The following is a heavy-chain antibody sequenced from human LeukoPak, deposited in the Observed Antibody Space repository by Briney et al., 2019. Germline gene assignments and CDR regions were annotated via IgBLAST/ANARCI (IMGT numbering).Heavy chain of an antibody. CDR3: ARDPKYDDSTDPLDY. V-gene: IGHV1-18*01. D-gene: IGHD3-22*01. CDR2: ISAYNGNT. J-gene: IGHJ4*02. Sequence: ASVKVSFKASGYTFTSYGISWVRQAPGQGLEWMGWISAYNGNTNYAQKLQGRVTMTTDTSTSTAYMELRSLRSDDTAVYYCARDPKYDDSTDPLDYWGQGTLVTVSS. CDR1: GYTFTSYG.